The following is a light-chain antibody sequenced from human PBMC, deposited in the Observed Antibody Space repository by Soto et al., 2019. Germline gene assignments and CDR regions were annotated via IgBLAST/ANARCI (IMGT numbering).Light chain of an antibody. J-gene: IGLJ2*01. V-gene: IGLV3-21*04. Sequence: SYGLTQPPSVSVAPGKTARITCGGNNIGSKSVHWYQQKPGQAPVLVIYYDSVRPSGIPERFSGSNSGNTATLTISRVEAGDEADYYCQVWDSSSDHVVFGGGTKVTVL. CDR2: YDS. CDR3: QVWDSSSDHVV. CDR1: NIGSKS.